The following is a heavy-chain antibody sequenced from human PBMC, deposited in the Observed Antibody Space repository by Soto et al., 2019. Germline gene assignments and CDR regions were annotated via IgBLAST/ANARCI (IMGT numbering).Heavy chain of an antibody. Sequence: QVQLVQSGAEVKKSGASVKVSCKASGYTFTSYHIHWVRQAPGQGLEWMATINPSGGSTRYARNFLGRVTVTRDTPASTVYMELSGLRSEDTAVYYCAKGAPVTVPYYFYGMDVWGQGTRVTVFS. V-gene: IGHV1-46*01. J-gene: IGHJ6*02. CDR1: GYTFTSYH. CDR2: INPSGGST. CDR3: AKGAPVTVPYYFYGMDV. D-gene: IGHD2-21*02.